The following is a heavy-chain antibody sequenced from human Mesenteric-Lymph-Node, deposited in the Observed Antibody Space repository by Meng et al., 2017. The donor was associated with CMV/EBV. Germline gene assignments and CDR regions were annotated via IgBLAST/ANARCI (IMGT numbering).Heavy chain of an antibody. V-gene: IGHV4-39*07. CDR3: TRDRGWGATDY. CDR2: IYYSGTT. CDR1: GDSISSTHSH. D-gene: IGHD3-16*01. J-gene: IGHJ4*02. Sequence: CTVSGDSISSTHSHWAWVRQPPGKGLEWIGAIYYSGTTYYSPSFKSRVTISIDTSKNQFSLKLSSVSAADTALYFCTRDRGWGATDYWGQGTLVTVSS.